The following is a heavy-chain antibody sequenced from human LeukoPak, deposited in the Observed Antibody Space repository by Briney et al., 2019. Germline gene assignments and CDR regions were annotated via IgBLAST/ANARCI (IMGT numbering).Heavy chain of an antibody. CDR2: IHHRGSS. Sequence: TSETLSLTCGVFGGSFSGYYWTWLRQPPGKGLEWIGHIHHRGSSNYNPSLRSRVTISVDTSKTQFSLKLTSVTAADTAVYYCARGKFCSDTGSFNIGLIDVWGQGALVTVSS. J-gene: IGHJ1*01. CDR1: GGSFSGYY. V-gene: IGHV4-34*01. D-gene: IGHD2-15*01. CDR3: ARGKFCSDTGSFNIGLIDV.